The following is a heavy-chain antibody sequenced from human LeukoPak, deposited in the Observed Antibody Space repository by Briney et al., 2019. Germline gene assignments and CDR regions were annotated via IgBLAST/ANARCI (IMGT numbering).Heavy chain of an antibody. V-gene: IGHV4-61*02. CDR1: GGSVSSVNYY. CDR2: IYSSGSA. Sequence: SQTLSLTCTVSGGSVSSVNYYWSWFRQPAGKGLEWIGRIYSSGSANYNPSLKSRVTILVDTSQNQFSLKLNSVTAADTAVYYCARESALYTTINLYYFDYWGQGTLVTVSS. CDR3: ARESALYTTINLYYFDY. D-gene: IGHD1-1*01. J-gene: IGHJ4*02.